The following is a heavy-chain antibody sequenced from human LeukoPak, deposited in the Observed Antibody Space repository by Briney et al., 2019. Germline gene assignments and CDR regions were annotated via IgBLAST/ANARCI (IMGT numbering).Heavy chain of an antibody. D-gene: IGHD6-19*01. CDR2: ISGSGGST. CDR1: GFTFSNYA. J-gene: IGHJ4*02. V-gene: IGHV3-23*01. CDR3: AKDLPTLWYSSGWYDY. Sequence: GGSLRLSCAASGFTFSNYAMNWVRQAPGKGLEWVSAISGSGGSTYYADSVKGRFTISRDNSKNTLYLRMNSLRVEDTAVYYCAKDLPTLWYSSGWYDYWGQGTLVTVSS.